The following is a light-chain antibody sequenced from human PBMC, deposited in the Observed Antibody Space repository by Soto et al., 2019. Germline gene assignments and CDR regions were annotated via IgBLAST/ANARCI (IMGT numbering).Light chain of an antibody. CDR2: DAS. CDR3: QQFSSYPQT. CDR1: QTVSSNY. Sequence: IVLLLTPVSLCELPGYWVTLSCRASQTVSSNYLAWYQQKPGQAPRLLIYDASSRATGTPDRFSGGGSGTDFTLTICRLEPEDFAVYYCQQFSSYPQTFGGGTKVEFK. J-gene: IGKJ4*01. V-gene: IGKV3-20*01.